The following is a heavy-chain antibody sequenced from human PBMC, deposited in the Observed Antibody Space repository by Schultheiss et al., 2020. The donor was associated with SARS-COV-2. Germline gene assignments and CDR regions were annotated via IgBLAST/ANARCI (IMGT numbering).Heavy chain of an antibody. V-gene: IGHV3-30-3*01. D-gene: IGHD3-22*01. CDR2: ISYDGSNK. CDR1: GFTFSSYA. CDR3: ARRLYYEGLLDY. Sequence: GGSLRLSCAASGFTFSSYAMHWVRQAPGKGLEWVAVISYDGSNKYYADSVKGRFTISRDNSKNTLYLQMNSLRAEDTAVYYCARRLYYEGLLDYWGQGTLVTVSS. J-gene: IGHJ4*02.